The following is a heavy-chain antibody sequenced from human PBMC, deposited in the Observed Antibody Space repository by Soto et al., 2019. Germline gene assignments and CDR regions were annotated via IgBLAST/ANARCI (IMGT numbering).Heavy chain of an antibody. V-gene: IGHV1-3*01. Sequence: QVQLVQSGAEVKKPGASVNVSCKASGYTFTSYAMHWVRQAPGQRLEWMGWINAYNGNTKYSQKFQGRVTITRDTSASTAYMGLSSLRSEDTAVYYCAKEQAGQAYYYYYGMDVWGQGTTVTVSS. J-gene: IGHJ6*02. D-gene: IGHD6-13*01. CDR3: AKEQAGQAYYYYYGMDV. CDR1: GYTFTSYA. CDR2: INAYNGNT.